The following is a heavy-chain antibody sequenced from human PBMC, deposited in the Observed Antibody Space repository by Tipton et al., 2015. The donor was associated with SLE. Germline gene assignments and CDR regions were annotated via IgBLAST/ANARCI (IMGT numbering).Heavy chain of an antibody. CDR3: ARVVQRQLWENFDH. D-gene: IGHD5-24*01. J-gene: IGHJ4*02. CDR2: IYSSGNT. Sequence: TLSLTCTVSGGSISSYYWNWMRQPAGKGLEWIGRIYSSGNTNYNPSLKSRVTMSVDASKNQFSLRLSSVTAADTAMYYCARVVQRQLWENFDHWGQGTLVTVSS. V-gene: IGHV4-4*07. CDR1: GGSISSYY.